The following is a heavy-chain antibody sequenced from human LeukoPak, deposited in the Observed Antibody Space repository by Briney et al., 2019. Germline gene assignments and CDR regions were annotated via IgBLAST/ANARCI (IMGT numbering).Heavy chain of an antibody. D-gene: IGHD3/OR15-3a*01. J-gene: IGHJ5*02. Sequence: GGSLRLSCAVSGFTVSDYYMSWVRQAPGKGLEWVGLIRDSGEAFYADFARGRFAISRDESENTLYLQMNRLRVEDTAVYFCARDRAANQDWVEFDPWGQGTPVIVSS. V-gene: IGHV3-66*03. CDR1: GFTVSDYY. CDR2: IRDSGEA. CDR3: ARDRAANQDWVEFDP.